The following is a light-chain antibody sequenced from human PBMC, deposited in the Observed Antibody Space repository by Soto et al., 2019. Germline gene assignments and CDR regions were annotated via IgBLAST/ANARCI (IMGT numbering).Light chain of an antibody. V-gene: IGKV3-20*01. CDR2: GVS. J-gene: IGKJ2*01. CDR1: QSLSSTY. Sequence: EIVLTQSPGTLSLSPGERATLSCRASQSLSSTYLAWYQQKPGQAPRLLIYGVSNRATGIPDRFSGSGSGTDFTLTINRLEPEDFALYYCQQYASSPSTFGQGTRLEIK. CDR3: QQYASSPST.